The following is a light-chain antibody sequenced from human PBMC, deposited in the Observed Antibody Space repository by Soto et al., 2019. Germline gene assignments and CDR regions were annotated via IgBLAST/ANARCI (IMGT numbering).Light chain of an antibody. J-gene: IGKJ2*01. CDR1: QSVSSN. Sequence: EIVMTQSPATLSVSPGERATLSCRASQSVSSNLAWYQQKPGQAPRLLIYGASTRATGIPARFSGSGAGTEFPLTISRLQSEDFAVYYCQQYNNWPPFGQGTKLEIK. V-gene: IGKV3-15*01. CDR2: GAS. CDR3: QQYNNWPP.